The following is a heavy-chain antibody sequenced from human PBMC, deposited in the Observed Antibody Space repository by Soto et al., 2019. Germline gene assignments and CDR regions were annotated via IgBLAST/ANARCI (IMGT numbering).Heavy chain of an antibody. CDR1: GGSFSGYY. D-gene: IGHD3-10*01. CDR3: ARVNAPYNILVREIYYFDY. J-gene: IGHJ4*02. V-gene: IGHV4-34*01. CDR2: INHSGST. Sequence: SETLSLTCAVYGGSFSGYYCIWIRQPPGKGLEWIGEINHSGSTNYNPSLKSRVTISVDTSKNQFSLKLNSVTAADTAVYYCARVNAPYNILVREIYYFDYWGQGTLVTVSS.